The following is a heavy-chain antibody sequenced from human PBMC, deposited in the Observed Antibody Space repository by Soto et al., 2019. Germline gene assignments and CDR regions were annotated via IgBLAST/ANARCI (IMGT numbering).Heavy chain of an antibody. V-gene: IGHV6-1*01. CDR1: GDSVSSNSAA. J-gene: IGHJ3*02. CDR3: ARDGYYYDSSGYLYPFDI. Sequence: PSQTLSLTCAISGDSVSSNSAAWNWIRQSPSRGLEWLGRTYYRSKWHNDYAVSVKSRITINPDTSKNQFSLQLNSVTPEDTAVYYCARDGYYYDSSGYLYPFDIWGQGTMVTVSS. D-gene: IGHD3-22*01. CDR2: TYYRSKWHN.